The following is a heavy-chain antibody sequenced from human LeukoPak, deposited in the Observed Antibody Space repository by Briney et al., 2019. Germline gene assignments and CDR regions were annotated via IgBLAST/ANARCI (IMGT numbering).Heavy chain of an antibody. Sequence: TSETLSLTCSVSGDSISSYYWTWMRQPAGKGLEWIGRIYTNGSTNYSPSLKSRVTMSVDTSKNQFFLNLTSVTAADTAVYYCAREGATTRPLDYWGQGTLVTVSS. CDR3: AREGATTRPLDY. J-gene: IGHJ4*02. CDR1: GDSISSYY. V-gene: IGHV4-4*07. D-gene: IGHD4-17*01. CDR2: IYTNGST.